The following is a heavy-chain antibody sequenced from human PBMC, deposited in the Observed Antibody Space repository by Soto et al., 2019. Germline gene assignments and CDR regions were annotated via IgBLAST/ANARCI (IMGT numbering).Heavy chain of an antibody. J-gene: IGHJ4*02. CDR2: ISGGGWGT. CDR1: VFSFAICA. Sequence: WGSLGIACASSVFSFAICAMGWVRQAPAKGLEWVSDISGGGWGTHYADSVKGRFTVSRDNSRATLYLQMNSLRAGDTAVYYCVQAPFDIAQRTPPIDDWGQGTMVTVSS. V-gene: IGHV3-23*01. D-gene: IGHD2-15*01. CDR3: VQAPFDIAQRTPPIDD.